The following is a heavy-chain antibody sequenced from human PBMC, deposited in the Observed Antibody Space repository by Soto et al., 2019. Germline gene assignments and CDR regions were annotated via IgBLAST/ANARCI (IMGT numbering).Heavy chain of an antibody. CDR2: ISGSGGST. D-gene: IGHD3-3*01. CDR1: GFTFSTYA. CDR3: VKDAVGGYDFWSGSYQYGMDV. V-gene: IGHV3-23*01. J-gene: IGHJ6*02. Sequence: EVQLLESGGGLVQPGGSLRLSCAASGFTFSTYAMNWVRQAPGKGLEWVSGISGSGGSTYYGDSVKGRFTISRDNSKNTLYVQMSSLRAEDTAVYYCVKDAVGGYDFWSGSYQYGMDVWGQGTTVTVSS.